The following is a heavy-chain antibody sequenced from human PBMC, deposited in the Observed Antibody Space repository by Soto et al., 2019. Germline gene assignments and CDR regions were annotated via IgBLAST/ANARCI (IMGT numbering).Heavy chain of an antibody. CDR1: GFSLITTGSG. D-gene: IGHD5-12*01. Sequence: QITLKESGPTLVEPTQTLTLTCTFSGFSLITTGSGVAWIRQPPGKALEWLALIYWDDDKRYSPSLKSRLTNTNYTYKIQVVLTKNNMHPVDKGTYFRVHVMTAVATLRMDVGGQGTTFT. J-gene: IGHJ6*02. V-gene: IGHV2-5*02. CDR3: VHVMTAVATLRMDV. CDR2: IYWDDDK.